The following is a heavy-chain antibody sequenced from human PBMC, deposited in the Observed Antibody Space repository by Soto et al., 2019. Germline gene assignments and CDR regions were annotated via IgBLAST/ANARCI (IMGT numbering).Heavy chain of an antibody. CDR1: GYTFTSYG. Sequence: ASVKVSCKASGYTFTSYGISWVRQAPGQGLEWMGWISAYNGNTNYAQKLQGRVTMTTDTSTSTVYMELSSLRSEDTAVYYCARDNLGLGIWGQGTTVTVSS. CDR2: ISAYNGNT. J-gene: IGHJ6*02. CDR3: ARDNLGLGI. V-gene: IGHV1-18*04. D-gene: IGHD1-20*01.